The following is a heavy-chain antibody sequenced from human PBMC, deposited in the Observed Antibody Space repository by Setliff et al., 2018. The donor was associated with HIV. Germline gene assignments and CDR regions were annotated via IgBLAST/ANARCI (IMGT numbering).Heavy chain of an antibody. CDR2: IWYDGSNK. CDR3: ARGTRTAMAQGYYGMDV. CDR1: GYTFSSYA. Sequence: SCKASGYTFSSYAMHWVRQAPGKGLEWVAVIWYDGSNKYYADSVKGRFTISRDNSKNTLYLQMNSLRAEDTAVYYCARGTRTAMAQGYYGMDVWGQGTTVT. V-gene: IGHV3-33*01. D-gene: IGHD5-18*01. J-gene: IGHJ6*02.